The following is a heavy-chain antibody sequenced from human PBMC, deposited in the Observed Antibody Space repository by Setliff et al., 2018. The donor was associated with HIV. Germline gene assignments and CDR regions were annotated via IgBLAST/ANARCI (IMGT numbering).Heavy chain of an antibody. CDR1: GFTFSSYA. Sequence: LSWAASGFTFSSYAMHWVRQAPGKGLEWVAVISYDGSNKYYADSVKGRFTISRDNSKNTLYLQMNSLRAEDTAVYYCAREVGGIQYSGYDFLSLGYFSPDYWGQGTLVTVSS. CDR2: ISYDGSNK. D-gene: IGHD5-12*01. J-gene: IGHJ4*02. CDR3: AREVGGIQYSGYDFLSLGYFSPDY. V-gene: IGHV3-30*04.